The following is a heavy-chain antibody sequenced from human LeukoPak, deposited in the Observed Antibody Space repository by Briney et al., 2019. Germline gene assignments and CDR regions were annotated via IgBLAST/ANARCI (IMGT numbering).Heavy chain of an antibody. CDR2: INPNSGGT. J-gene: IGHJ6*03. V-gene: IGHV1-2*02. D-gene: IGHD3-10*01. CDR1: GYTFTGYY. Sequence: ASVKVSCKASGYTFTGYYMHWVRQAPGQGLEWMGWINPNSGGTNYAQKFQGRVTMTRYTSISTAYMELSRLRSDDTAVYYCARVPMVRGVKRYYYYYMDVWGKGTTVTVSS. CDR3: ARVPMVRGVKRYYYYYMDV.